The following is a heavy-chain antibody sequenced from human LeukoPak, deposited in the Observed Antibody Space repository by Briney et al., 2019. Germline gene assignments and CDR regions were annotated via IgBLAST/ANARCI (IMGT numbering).Heavy chain of an antibody. V-gene: IGHV3-21*01. CDR2: ISSSSYI. D-gene: IGHD6-19*01. CDR3: ARARSSGWYRDY. CDR1: GFTFSSYS. Sequence: PGGSLRLSCAASGFTFSSYSMNWVRQAPGKGLEWVSSISSSSYIYYADSVKGRFTISRDNAENSLYLQMNSQRAEDTAVYYCARARSSGWYRDYWGQGTLVTVSS. J-gene: IGHJ4*02.